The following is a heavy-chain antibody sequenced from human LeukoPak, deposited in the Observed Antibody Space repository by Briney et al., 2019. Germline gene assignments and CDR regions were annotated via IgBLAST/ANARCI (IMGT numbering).Heavy chain of an antibody. J-gene: IGHJ5*02. CDR1: GRSISTFH. Sequence: PSDTLSLTCTLSGRSISTFHWSWLRHPAGKGLEWIRRFYSNGSTNYNPSLKSRVTMSVDTSNNQFSLKLSSVTAADTAVYYCARDAYDYYDNSGLNPWGQGTLVTVSS. D-gene: IGHD3-22*01. V-gene: IGHV4-4*07. CDR2: FYSNGST. CDR3: ARDAYDYYDNSGLNP.